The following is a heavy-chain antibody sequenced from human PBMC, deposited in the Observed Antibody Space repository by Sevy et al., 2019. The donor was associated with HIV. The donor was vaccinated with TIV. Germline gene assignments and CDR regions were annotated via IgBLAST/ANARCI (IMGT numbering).Heavy chain of an antibody. CDR2: FYYSGRT. V-gene: IGHV4-59*03. CDR1: GGSISGYY. Sequence: SGPCLTCTVSGGSISGYYWSWIRQPPGKGLEWIGYFYYSGRTNYNPSLKSRVTISVDTSKNQFSLKLSSVTAADTAVYYCATCSPDYYYGMDVWGQGTTVTVSS. J-gene: IGHJ6*02. D-gene: IGHD2-15*01. CDR3: ATCSPDYYYGMDV.